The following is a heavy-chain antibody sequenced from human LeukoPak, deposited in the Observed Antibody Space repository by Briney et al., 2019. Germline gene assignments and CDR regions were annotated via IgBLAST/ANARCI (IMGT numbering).Heavy chain of an antibody. CDR1: GFTLSTYS. CDR3: AKPAKTDSADY. D-gene: IGHD1-14*01. CDR2: FSGSGGST. J-gene: IGHJ4*02. V-gene: IGHV3-23*01. Sequence: GGSLRLSCAASGFTLSTYSMSWVRQTPGKGLEWVSSFSGSGGSTYYANSVKGRFTISRDNSKNTLYLQMGSLRAEDPAVYYCAKPAKTDSADYWGQGTLVTVSS.